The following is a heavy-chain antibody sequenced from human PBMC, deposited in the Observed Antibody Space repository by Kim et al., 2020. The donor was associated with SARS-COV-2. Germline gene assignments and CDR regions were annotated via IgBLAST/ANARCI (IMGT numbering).Heavy chain of an antibody. D-gene: IGHD3-10*01. Sequence: KFPGRVTMTRETSPSTVYMELSSLRSEDTAVYYCARGVYYGSGSGDYFDYWGQGTLVTVSS. J-gene: IGHJ4*02. V-gene: IGHV1-46*01. CDR3: ARGVYYGSGSGDYFDY.